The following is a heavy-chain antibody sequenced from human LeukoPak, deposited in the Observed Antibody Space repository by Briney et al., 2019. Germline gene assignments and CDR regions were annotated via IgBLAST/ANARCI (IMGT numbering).Heavy chain of an antibody. D-gene: IGHD3-3*01. CDR2: IIPILGIA. V-gene: IGHV1-69*04. J-gene: IGHJ3*02. CDR1: GGTFSSYA. Sequence: GASVKVSCKASGGTFSSYAISWVRQAPGQGLEWMGRIIPILGIANYAQKFQGRVTMTEDTSTDTAYMELSSLRSEDTAVYYCATDPRRSGYYDAFDIWGQGTMVTVSS. CDR3: ATDPRRSGYYDAFDI.